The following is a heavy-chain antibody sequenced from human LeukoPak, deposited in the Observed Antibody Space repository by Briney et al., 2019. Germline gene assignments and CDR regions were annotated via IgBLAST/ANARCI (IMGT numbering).Heavy chain of an antibody. D-gene: IGHD3-10*01. CDR1: RYTFTSYD. V-gene: IGHV1-8*01. CDR2: MNPNTGRT. CDR3: ARLSQTPDYYTSGGYYYLGY. J-gene: IGHJ4*02. Sequence: ASVKVSCKASRYTFTSYDINWVREAAGHGLEWMGWMNPNTGRTGYAQKFQGRITMTRDTSINTAYMELTNLRSEDTAIYYCARLSQTPDYYTSGGYYYLGYWGQGTPVPVSS.